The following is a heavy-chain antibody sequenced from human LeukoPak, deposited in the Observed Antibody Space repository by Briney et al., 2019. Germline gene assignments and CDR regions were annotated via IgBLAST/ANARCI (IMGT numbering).Heavy chain of an antibody. CDR1: GFTFSNYA. D-gene: IGHD1-20*01. V-gene: IGHV3-23*01. CDR3: AKDPRARYNWNQPPNYYFDY. Sequence: PGGSLRLSCAASGFTFSNYAMSWVRQAPGKGLEWVSSISGSGGNTYYADSVKGRFTISRDNSKNTLYLQMNSLRAEDTAVYYCAKDPRARYNWNQPPNYYFDYWGQGTLVTVSS. CDR2: ISGSGGNT. J-gene: IGHJ4*02.